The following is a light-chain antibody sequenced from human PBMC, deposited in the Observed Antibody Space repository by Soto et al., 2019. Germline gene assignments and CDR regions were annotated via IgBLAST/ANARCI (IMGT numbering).Light chain of an antibody. Sequence: QSALTQAASVSGSPGQSITISCTGTSSDVGSYNLVSWYQQHPGKAPKLMIYEVSKRPSGLSNRFSASKSGNTASLTISGLQAEDEADYYCCSYARSSTYVFGTGTKVTV. V-gene: IGLV2-23*02. CDR3: CSYARSSTYV. CDR1: SSDVGSYNL. J-gene: IGLJ1*01. CDR2: EVS.